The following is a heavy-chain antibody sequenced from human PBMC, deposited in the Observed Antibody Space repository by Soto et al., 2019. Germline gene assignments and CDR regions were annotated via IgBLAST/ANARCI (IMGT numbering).Heavy chain of an antibody. J-gene: IGHJ6*02. Sequence: SETLFLTLTVSGGSIAPTCYFWGWIRQPPGKGLEWIGSIYFSGTTDYKPSLKNRVNISVDTSKNQFSLRLSSVTAADTAMYYCARSLVCTADPPFYQYYDGMDVCGQGTTGT. V-gene: IGHV4-39*01. D-gene: IGHD5-18*01. CDR1: GGSIAPTCYF. CDR2: IYFSGTT. CDR3: ARSLVCTADPPFYQYYDGMDV.